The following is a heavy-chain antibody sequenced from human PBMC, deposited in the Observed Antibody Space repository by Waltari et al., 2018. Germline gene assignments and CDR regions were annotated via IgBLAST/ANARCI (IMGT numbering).Heavy chain of an antibody. V-gene: IGHV4-39*01. J-gene: IGHJ4*02. D-gene: IGHD6-13*01. CDR2: VYYSGST. CDR1: DDSISSGDSY. CDR3: ARSLHIFRAAAGMFDY. Sequence: QLQLQESGPGLLKPSGTLSLTCPVSDDSISSGDSYWGWIRQSPGKGPEWIGSVYYSGSTSYNTSLKRRVTISVDTSKKQFSLKLSSVTAADTAVYYCARSLHIFRAAAGMFDYWGQGTLVIVSS.